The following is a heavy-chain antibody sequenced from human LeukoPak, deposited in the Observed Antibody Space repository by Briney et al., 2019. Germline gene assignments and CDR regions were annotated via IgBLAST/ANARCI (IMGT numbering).Heavy chain of an antibody. CDR1: GLTHSNSW. CDR3: VAGSGWG. Sequence: GGSLSLSCAASGLTHSNSWMSWVRQAPGKGGEGVAIINQDGSGKYYVDSVKGRFTISRDNAKNSLYVQMNRLRVEDTAVYYCVAGSGWGWGQGTLVTVSS. D-gene: IGHD6-19*01. J-gene: IGHJ4*02. CDR2: INQDGSGK. V-gene: IGHV3-7*01.